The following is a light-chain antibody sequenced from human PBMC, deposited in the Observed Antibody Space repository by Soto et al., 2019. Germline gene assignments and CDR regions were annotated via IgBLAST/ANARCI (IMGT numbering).Light chain of an antibody. V-gene: IGLV2-23*01. J-gene: IGLJ2*01. Sequence: QSVLTQPASVSGSPGQSITISCTGTSSDVGSYNLVSWYQQHPGKAPKLMIYEGSKRPSGVSNRFSGSKSGNTAFLTISGLQAEDEADYYCCSYAGSNVVFGGGTKLTVL. CDR3: CSYAGSNVV. CDR2: EGS. CDR1: SSDVGSYNL.